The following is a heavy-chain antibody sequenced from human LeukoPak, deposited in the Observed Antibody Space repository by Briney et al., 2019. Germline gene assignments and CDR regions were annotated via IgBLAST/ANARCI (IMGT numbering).Heavy chain of an antibody. V-gene: IGHV3-66*01. Sequence: GGSLRLSCAASEFSVGSNYMTWVRQAPGKGLEWVSLIYSGGSTYYADSVKGRFTISRDNSKNTLYLQMNSLRAGDTAVYYCSFSYYYDSSGSETLFFDYWGQGTLVTVSS. CDR1: EFSVGSNY. CDR2: IYSGGST. D-gene: IGHD3-22*01. CDR3: SFSYYYDSSGSETLFFDY. J-gene: IGHJ4*02.